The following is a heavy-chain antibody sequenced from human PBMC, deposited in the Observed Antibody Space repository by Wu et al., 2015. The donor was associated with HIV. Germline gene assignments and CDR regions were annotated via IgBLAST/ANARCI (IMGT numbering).Heavy chain of an antibody. V-gene: IGHV1-2*02. CDR3: TKDYGIVGSTLPEYFQH. D-gene: IGHD1-26*01. J-gene: IGHJ1*01. CDR2: INPNSGGS. Sequence: QVQLMQSGAEVKKPGASVKVSCKTSGYSFIDNYIHWVRQAPGQGLEWMGWINPNSGGSKSPQKFQGRVTMTRDTSVSTVYLELTRLKFDDTAIYYCTKDYGIVGSTLPEYFQHWGQGTLATVSS. CDR1: GYSFIDNY.